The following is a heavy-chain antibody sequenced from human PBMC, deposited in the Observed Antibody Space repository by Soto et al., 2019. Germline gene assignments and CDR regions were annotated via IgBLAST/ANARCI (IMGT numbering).Heavy chain of an antibody. V-gene: IGHV4-4*07. Sequence: PSETLSLTCTVSGGSISSYYWSWIRQPAGKGLEWIGRIYTSGSTNYNPSPKSRVTMSVDTSKNQFSLKLSSVTAADTAVYYCARDPEGNCSSTSCYTVDYWGQGTLVTVSS. CDR1: GGSISSYY. J-gene: IGHJ4*02. CDR2: IYTSGST. CDR3: ARDPEGNCSSTSCYTVDY. D-gene: IGHD2-2*02.